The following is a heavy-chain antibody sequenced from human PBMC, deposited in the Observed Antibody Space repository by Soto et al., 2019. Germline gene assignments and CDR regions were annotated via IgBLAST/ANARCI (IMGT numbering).Heavy chain of an antibody. CDR2: INPNSGGT. CDR3: AIPYNYYVSSGYYLGAFEI. Sequence: ASVKVSCKASGYTFTGYYMHWVRQAPGQGLEWMGWINPNSGGTNYAQKFQGWVTMTRDTSISTAYMELSRLRSDDTAVYYCAIPYNYYVSSGYYLGAFEIWGQGTMVTVSS. V-gene: IGHV1-2*04. D-gene: IGHD3-22*01. J-gene: IGHJ3*02. CDR1: GYTFTGYY.